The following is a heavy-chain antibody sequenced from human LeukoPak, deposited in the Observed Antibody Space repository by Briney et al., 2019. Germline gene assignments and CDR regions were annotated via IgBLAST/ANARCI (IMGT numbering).Heavy chain of an antibody. D-gene: IGHD3-22*01. Sequence: GGSLRLSCAASGFTFSSYSMNWVRQAPGKGLEWVSSISSSSSYIYYAASVKGRFTISRDNAKNSLYLQMNSLRAEDTAVYYCASSGDSSGYYVFGYWGQGTLVTVSS. CDR3: ASSGDSSGYYVFGY. CDR1: GFTFSSYS. V-gene: IGHV3-21*01. CDR2: ISSSSSYI. J-gene: IGHJ4*02.